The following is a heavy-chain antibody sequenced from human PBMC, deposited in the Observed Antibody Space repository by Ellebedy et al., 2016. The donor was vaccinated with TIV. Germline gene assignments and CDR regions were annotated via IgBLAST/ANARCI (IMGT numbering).Heavy chain of an antibody. CDR1: GFSLSTSGMC. CDR2: IDWDDDK. Sequence: SGPTLVXPTQPLTLTCTFSGFSLSTSGMCVSWIRQPPGKALEWLALIDWDDDKYYSTSLKTRLTISKDTSKNQVVLTMTNMDPVDTATYYCARMVSDRGDLSLLDYWGQGTLVTVSS. V-gene: IGHV2-70*01. J-gene: IGHJ4*02. D-gene: IGHD3-16*01. CDR3: ARMVSDRGDLSLLDY.